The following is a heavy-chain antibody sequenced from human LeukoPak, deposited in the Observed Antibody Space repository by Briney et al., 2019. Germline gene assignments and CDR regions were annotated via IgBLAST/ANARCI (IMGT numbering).Heavy chain of an antibody. D-gene: IGHD6-19*01. CDR2: ISSSSSYI. J-gene: IGHJ4*02. Sequence: GGSLRLSCAASGFTFSSYSMNWVRQAPGKGLEWVSSISSSSSYIYYADSVKGRFTISRDNAKNSLYLQMNSLRAEDTAVYYCARDWAVIGSGWYYWGPGTLVTVSS. CDR3: ARDWAVIGSGWYY. V-gene: IGHV3-21*01. CDR1: GFTFSSYS.